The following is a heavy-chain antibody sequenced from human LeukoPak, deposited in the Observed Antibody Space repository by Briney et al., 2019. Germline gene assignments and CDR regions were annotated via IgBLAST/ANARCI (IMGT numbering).Heavy chain of an antibody. CDR1: GGSISSYY. V-gene: IGHV4-59*01. D-gene: IGHD2-15*01. J-gene: IGHJ2*01. CDR2: IYYSGTT. Sequence: SETLSLTCTVSGGSISSYYWSWIRQPPGKGLEWIGYIYYSGTTDYNPSLKSRVTISVDTSKNQFSLKVTSVTAAYTALYHCARRAAYRYFDLWGRGTLVTVSS. CDR3: ARRAAYRYFDL.